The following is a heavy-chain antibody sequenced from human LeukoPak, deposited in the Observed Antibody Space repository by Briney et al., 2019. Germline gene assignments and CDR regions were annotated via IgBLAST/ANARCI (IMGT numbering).Heavy chain of an antibody. CDR3: ARVGQWLALDY. J-gene: IGHJ4*02. V-gene: IGHV4-59*01. Sequence: SETLSLTCTVSGGSISSYYWSWIRQPPGKGLEWIGYIYYSGSTNYNPSLKSRVTISVDTSKNQFSLKLSSVTAADTAVYYCARVGQWLALDYWGQGTLVTASS. CDR1: GGSISSYY. D-gene: IGHD6-19*01. CDR2: IYYSGST.